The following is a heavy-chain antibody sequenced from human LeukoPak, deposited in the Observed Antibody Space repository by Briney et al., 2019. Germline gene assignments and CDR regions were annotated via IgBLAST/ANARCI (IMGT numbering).Heavy chain of an antibody. D-gene: IGHD4-17*01. CDR1: GFTVSSNY. CDR2: IYSGGST. V-gene: IGHV3-53*04. J-gene: IGHJ3*02. CDR3: AIRGLNTTGDAFDI. Sequence: GGSLRLSCAASGFTVSSNYMSWVRQAPGKGLEWVSVIYSGGSTYYADSVKGRFTISRHNSKNTLYLQVNSLRAEDTAVYYCAIRGLNTTGDAFDIWGQGTMVTVSS.